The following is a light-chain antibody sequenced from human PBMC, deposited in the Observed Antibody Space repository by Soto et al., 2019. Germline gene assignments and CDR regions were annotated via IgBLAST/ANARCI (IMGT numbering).Light chain of an antibody. V-gene: IGKV1-9*01. Sequence: DTQLTQSPSFLSASVGDRVTITCRASQGIGSYLAWYQQKPGKAPKLLIYVASTLQSGVPSRFSGSGSGTEFTLTISSLQPEDFATYYCQQFGSYPLTFGGRTEVEIK. CDR3: QQFGSYPLT. J-gene: IGKJ4*01. CDR1: QGIGSY. CDR2: VAS.